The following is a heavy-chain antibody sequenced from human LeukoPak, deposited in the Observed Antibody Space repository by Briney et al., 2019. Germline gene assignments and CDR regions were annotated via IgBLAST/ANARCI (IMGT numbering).Heavy chain of an antibody. J-gene: IGHJ4*02. CDR2: ISYDGSNK. Sequence: GGSLRLSCAASGFTFSSYAMHWVRQAPGKGLEWVAVISYDGSNKYYADPVKGRFTISRDNSKNTLYLQMNSLRAEDTAVYYCASGYFDWSQSDYWGQGTLVTVSS. D-gene: IGHD3-9*01. CDR1: GFTFSSYA. V-gene: IGHV3-30*04. CDR3: ASGYFDWSQSDY.